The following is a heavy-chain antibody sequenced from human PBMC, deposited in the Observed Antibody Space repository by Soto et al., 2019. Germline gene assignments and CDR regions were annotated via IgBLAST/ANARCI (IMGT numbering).Heavy chain of an antibody. Sequence: GASVKVSCKASGYTFTSYGISWVRQAPGQGLEWMGWISAYSGNTNYAQKLQGRVTMTTDTSTSTAYMELRSLRSDDTAVYYCARDLGGYYDSSGYYYFDYWGQGTLVTVSS. CDR2: ISAYSGNT. V-gene: IGHV1-18*04. J-gene: IGHJ4*02. D-gene: IGHD3-22*01. CDR3: ARDLGGYYDSSGYYYFDY. CDR1: GYTFTSYG.